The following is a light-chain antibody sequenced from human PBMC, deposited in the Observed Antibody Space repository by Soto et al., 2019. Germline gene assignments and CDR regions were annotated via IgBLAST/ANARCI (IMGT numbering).Light chain of an antibody. CDR2: DVS. J-gene: IGLJ3*02. Sequence: QSALTQPASVSGSPGQSITISCTGTSSDVGGYNFVSWYQQHPGKAPKLMIYDVSNRPSGVSNRFSGSKSGNTASLTISGLQAEDEADYYCSSYRSSSTWVFGGGTKVTDL. V-gene: IGLV2-14*01. CDR3: SSYRSSSTWV. CDR1: SSDVGGYNF.